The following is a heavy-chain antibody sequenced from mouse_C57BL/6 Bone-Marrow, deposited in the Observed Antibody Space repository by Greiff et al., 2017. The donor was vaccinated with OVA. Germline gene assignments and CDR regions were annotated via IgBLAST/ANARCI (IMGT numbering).Heavy chain of an antibody. Sequence: VKLQESGAELARPGASVKMSCKASGYTFTSYTMHWVKQRPGQGLEWIGYINPSSGYTKYNQKFKDKATLTADKSSSTAYMQLSSLTSEDSAVYYCAIETRGLGRDFDYWGQGTTLTVSS. D-gene: IGHD4-1*01. CDR3: AIETRGLGRDFDY. CDR1: GYTFTSYT. J-gene: IGHJ2*01. V-gene: IGHV1-4*01. CDR2: INPSSGYT.